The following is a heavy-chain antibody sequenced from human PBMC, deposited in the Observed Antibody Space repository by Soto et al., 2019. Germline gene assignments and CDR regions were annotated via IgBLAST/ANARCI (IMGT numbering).Heavy chain of an antibody. V-gene: IGHV3-23*01. Sequence: QPGGSLRLSCAASGFTFSSYAMSWVRQAPGKGLEWVSAISGSGGSTYYADSVKGRFTISRDNSKNTLYLQMNSLRAEDTAVYYCAKDPLFDLFWSGYYTYNWFDPWGQGTLVTVSS. CDR3: AKDPLFDLFWSGYYTYNWFDP. CDR1: GFTFSSYA. CDR2: ISGSGGST. J-gene: IGHJ5*02. D-gene: IGHD3-3*01.